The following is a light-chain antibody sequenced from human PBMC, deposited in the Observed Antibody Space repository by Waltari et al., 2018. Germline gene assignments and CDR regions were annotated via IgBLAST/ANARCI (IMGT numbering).Light chain of an antibody. J-gene: IGKJ2*01. Sequence: EIVLTQSPGTLSLSPGERATLSCRASQSVGNYYLAWYQQKPGQAPRLLIYDTSSRATGIPDRFSGSGSGTDFTLTISRLEPEEFAVYYCQHYDNSPRMYTFGQGTKLEIK. V-gene: IGKV3-20*01. CDR3: QHYDNSPRMYT. CDR1: QSVGNYY. CDR2: DTS.